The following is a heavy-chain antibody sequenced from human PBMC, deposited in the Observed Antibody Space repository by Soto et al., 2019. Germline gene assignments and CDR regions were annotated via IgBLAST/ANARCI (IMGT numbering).Heavy chain of an antibody. V-gene: IGHV2-5*02. CDR1: GFSLSTSGVG. CDR2: IYWDDNK. J-gene: IGHJ1*01. D-gene: IGHD3-9*01. Sequence: QITLKESGPTLVKPTQTLTLTCTFSGFSLSTSGVGVGWIRQPPEKALEWLALIYWDDNKRYSPSLKSRLTITKDTSKSQVVLTMTTMDPVDTGTYYCAHTNYDILTGYYPRIYFHHWGQGTLVTVSS. CDR3: AHTNYDILTGYYPRIYFHH.